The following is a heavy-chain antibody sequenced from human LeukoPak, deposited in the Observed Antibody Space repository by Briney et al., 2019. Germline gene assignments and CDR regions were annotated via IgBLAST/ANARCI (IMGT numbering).Heavy chain of an antibody. V-gene: IGHV3-7*01. J-gene: IGHJ4*02. CDR2: IKQDESEK. CDR1: GFTFNNYW. CDR3: ARVKDIVVVPAAMAY. D-gene: IGHD2-2*01. Sequence: PGGSLRLSCAASGFTFNNYWMTWVRQAPGKGLEWVANIKQDESEKSKNSLYLQMNSLRAEDTAVYYCARVKDIVVVPAAMAYWGQGTLVTVSS.